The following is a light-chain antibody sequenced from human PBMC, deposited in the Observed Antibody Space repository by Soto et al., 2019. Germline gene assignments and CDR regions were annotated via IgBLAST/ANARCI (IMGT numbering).Light chain of an antibody. CDR1: QSLLFSNGHNY. CDR2: LGS. J-gene: IGKJ1*01. CDR3: VKSVENSWT. V-gene: IGKV2-28*01. Sequence: DIVMTQSPLSLSVTPGEPASISCRSSQSLLFSNGHNYLDWYLQKPGQSPPLLIYLGSHRASGVPGRVSGSASGTNFTLKISRVEAGDVGVYYGVKSVENSWTFGLGTKVEIK.